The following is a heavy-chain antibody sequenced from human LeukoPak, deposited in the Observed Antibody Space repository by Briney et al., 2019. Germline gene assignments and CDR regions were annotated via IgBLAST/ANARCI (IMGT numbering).Heavy chain of an antibody. CDR2: IIPILGIA. D-gene: IGHD3-22*01. V-gene: IGHV1-69*04. CDR3: AKDYYDSSGYYSPLGY. J-gene: IGHJ4*02. Sequence: SVTVSCKASGGTFSSYAISWVRQAPGQGLEWMGRIIPILGIANYAQKFQGRVTITADKSTSTAYMELSSLRSEDTAVYYCAKDYYDSSGYYSPLGYWGQGTLVTVSS. CDR1: GGTFSSYA.